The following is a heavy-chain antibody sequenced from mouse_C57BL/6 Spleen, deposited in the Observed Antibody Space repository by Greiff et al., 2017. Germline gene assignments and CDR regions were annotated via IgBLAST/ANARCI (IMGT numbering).Heavy chain of an antibody. J-gene: IGHJ4*01. CDR3: ARDYNTIYYDYSYAMDY. D-gene: IGHD2-4*01. Sequence: QVHVKQSGPELVKPGASVKISCKASGYSFTSYYIHWVKQRPGQGLEWIGWIYPGSGNTKYNEKFKGKATLTADTSSSTAYMQLSSLTSEDSAVYDCARDYNTIYYDYSYAMDYWGQGTSVTVSS. CDR1: GYSFTSYY. CDR2: IYPGSGNT. V-gene: IGHV1-66*01.